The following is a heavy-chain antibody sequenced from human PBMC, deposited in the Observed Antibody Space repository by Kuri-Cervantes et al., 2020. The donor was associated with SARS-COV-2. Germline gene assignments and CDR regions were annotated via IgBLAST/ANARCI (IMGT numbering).Heavy chain of an antibody. CDR1: GYSISSGYY. Sequence: GSLRLSCTVSGYSISSGYYWGWIRQPPGKGLEWIGYISYSGSTNHNPSLKSRVTMSVDTSKNQFSLKLNSVTAADTAVYYCARDRGAFWGMGDYWGQGTLVTVSS. CDR2: ISYSGST. D-gene: IGHD3-10*01. CDR3: ARDRGAFWGMGDY. J-gene: IGHJ4*02. V-gene: IGHV4-38-2*02.